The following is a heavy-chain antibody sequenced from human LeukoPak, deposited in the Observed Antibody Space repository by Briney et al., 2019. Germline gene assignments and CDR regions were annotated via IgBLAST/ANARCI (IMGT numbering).Heavy chain of an antibody. J-gene: IGHJ4*02. CDR2: IKKDGSEK. D-gene: IGHD3-10*01. CDR1: GFTFSRYD. CDR3: ATLWATFDY. Sequence: GGSLRLSCAASGFTFSRYDMSWVRQAPGKGLEWVANIKKDGSEKNYVDSVKGRFTISRDNAKELLYLQMNSLRAEDSAVYYCATLWATFDYWGQGALVTVAS. V-gene: IGHV3-7*01.